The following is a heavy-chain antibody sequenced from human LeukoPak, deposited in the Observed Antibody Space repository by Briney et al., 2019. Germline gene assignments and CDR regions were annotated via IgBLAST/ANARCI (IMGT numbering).Heavy chain of an antibody. CDR1: GGTFSSYA. Sequence: SVQVSCKASGGTFSSYAISWVRQATGQGLEWMGGIIPIFGTANYAQKFQGRVTITADKSTSTAYMELSSLRSEDTAVYYCARGRYCSGGSCYPEDYWGQGTLVTVSS. D-gene: IGHD2-15*01. CDR2: IIPIFGTA. J-gene: IGHJ4*02. V-gene: IGHV1-69*06. CDR3: ARGRYCSGGSCYPEDY.